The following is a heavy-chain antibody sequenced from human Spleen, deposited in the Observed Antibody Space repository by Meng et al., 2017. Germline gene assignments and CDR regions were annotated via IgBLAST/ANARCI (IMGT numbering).Heavy chain of an antibody. Sequence: EVQLLGSGGGLVKPGGSLSLSCVASGFRVTDAWMSWVRQAPGKGLEWVGRINSNSDGGTTDYAAPVKGRFTISRDDSKNTLYLQMNSLITEDTAVYFCATGAAAADHWGQGTLVTVSS. CDR3: ATGAAAADH. J-gene: IGHJ4*02. CDR2: INSNSDGGTT. V-gene: IGHV3-15*01. D-gene: IGHD6-13*01. CDR1: GFRVTDAW.